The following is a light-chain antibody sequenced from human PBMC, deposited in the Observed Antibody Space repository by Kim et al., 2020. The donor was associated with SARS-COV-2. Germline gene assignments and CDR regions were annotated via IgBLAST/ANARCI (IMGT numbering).Light chain of an antibody. J-gene: IGLJ3*02. CDR3: CSYVGDSLV. CDR2: DVR. V-gene: IGLV2-11*03. Sequence: PGQSISISCTGTSSDTDSYKYVSWYQQHPDKAPKLMIFDVRQRPSGVPDRFSGSKSGNTASLTISGLRAEDEADYYCCSYVGDSLVFGGGTKLTVL. CDR1: SSDTDSYKY.